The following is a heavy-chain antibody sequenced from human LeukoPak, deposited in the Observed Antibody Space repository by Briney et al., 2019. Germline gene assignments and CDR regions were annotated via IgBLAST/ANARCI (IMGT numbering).Heavy chain of an antibody. CDR2: IYFSGST. J-gene: IGHJ4*02. CDR1: GGSLSNYY. Sequence: SETLSLTCTVSGGSLSNYYWSWIRQPPGKGLEWIGYIYFSGSTSYNPSLKSRVTISVDRSKNQFSLKLSSVAAADTAVYYCARSYDTNFDYWGQGTLVTVSS. D-gene: IGHD3-3*01. CDR3: ARSYDTNFDY. V-gene: IGHV4-59*01.